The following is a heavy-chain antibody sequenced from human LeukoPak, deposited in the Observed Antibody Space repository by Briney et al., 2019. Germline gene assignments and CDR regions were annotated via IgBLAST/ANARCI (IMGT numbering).Heavy chain of an antibody. CDR2: ISGSGDNT. V-gene: IGHV3-23*01. D-gene: IGHD1-26*01. J-gene: IGHJ3*02. CDR3: AKDGGKAVGAYSNAFDI. CDR1: GFTFFSYG. Sequence: SGGSLRLSCAASGFTFFSYGMSWVRQAPGKGLEWVSGISGSGDNTYYADSVKGRFTISRDNSKNTLYLQMNSLRAEDTAVYYCAKDGGKAVGAYSNAFDIWGQGTMVTVSS.